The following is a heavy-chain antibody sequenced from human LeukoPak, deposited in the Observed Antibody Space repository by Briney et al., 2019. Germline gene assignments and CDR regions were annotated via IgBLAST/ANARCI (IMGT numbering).Heavy chain of an antibody. CDR3: ARPLSGYTPFDALDI. J-gene: IGHJ3*02. CDR1: GFTFSSYA. Sequence: PGGSLRLSCAASGFTFSSYAMSWVRQAPGKGPEWVSIIFSAGGTYYAESVKGRFTISRDHSNNTLYLEMTSLRADDTAVYYCARPLSGYTPFDALDIWGQGTMVTVSS. D-gene: IGHD3-22*01. CDR2: IIFSAGGT. V-gene: IGHV3-23*01.